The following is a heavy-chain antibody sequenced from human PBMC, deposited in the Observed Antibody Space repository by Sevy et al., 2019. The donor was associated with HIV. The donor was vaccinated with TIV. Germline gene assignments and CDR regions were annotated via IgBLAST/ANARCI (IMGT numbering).Heavy chain of an antibody. V-gene: IGHV3-23*01. D-gene: IGHD7-27*01. CDR1: GFSFNTYT. J-gene: IGHJ4*02. CDR2: ISNSGDRT. Sequence: GGSLRLSCAASGFSFNTYTMTWVRQAPGKGLERVSVISNSGDRTYYADSVKGRFTISRDNSKNTLYLQMISLRAEDTAVYYCAKTLGAIASPFDYRGQGTLVTVSS. CDR3: AKTLGAIASPFDY.